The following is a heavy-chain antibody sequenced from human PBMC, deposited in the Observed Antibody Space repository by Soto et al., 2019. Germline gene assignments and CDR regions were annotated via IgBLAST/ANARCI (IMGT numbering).Heavy chain of an antibody. CDR2: IYYSGST. D-gene: IGHD4-4*01. CDR3: ATNYAYYYYGMDV. J-gene: IGHJ6*02. Sequence: SETLSLTCTVSGGSISSSSYYWGWIRQPPGKGLEWIGSIYYSGSTYYNPSLKSRVTISVDTSKNQFSLKLSSVTAADTAVYYCATNYAYYYYGMDVWSQGTTVTVSS. CDR1: GGSISSSSYY. V-gene: IGHV4-39*01.